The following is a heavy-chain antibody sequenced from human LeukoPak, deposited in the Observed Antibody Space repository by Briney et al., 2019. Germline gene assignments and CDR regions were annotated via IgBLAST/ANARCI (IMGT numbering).Heavy chain of an antibody. V-gene: IGHV3-30*18. J-gene: IGHJ4*02. D-gene: IGHD3-3*01. CDR2: ISYDGSNK. Sequence: GGSLRLSCAASGFTFSSYGMHWVRQAPGKGLEWVAVISYDGSNKYYADSVKGRFTISRDNSKNTLYLQMNSLRAEDTVVYYCAKAAPYYDFWSGADYWGQGTLVTVSS. CDR1: GFTFSSYG. CDR3: AKAAPYYDFWSGADY.